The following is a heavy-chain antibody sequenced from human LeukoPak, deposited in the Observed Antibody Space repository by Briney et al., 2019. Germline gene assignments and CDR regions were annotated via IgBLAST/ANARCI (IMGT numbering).Heavy chain of an antibody. D-gene: IGHD4-17*01. J-gene: IGHJ5*02. CDR3: AKARTLTTLLGS. CDR1: GFTFSNYA. CDR2: ITGSGHTT. V-gene: IGHV3-23*01. Sequence: GGSLRLSCAASGFTFSNYAMSWVRQAPGKGLEWVSGITGSGHTTYYADAVRGRFTFSRDNSKNTLFLQMNGLRAEDTAVYYCAKARTLTTLLGSWGQGTLVTVSS.